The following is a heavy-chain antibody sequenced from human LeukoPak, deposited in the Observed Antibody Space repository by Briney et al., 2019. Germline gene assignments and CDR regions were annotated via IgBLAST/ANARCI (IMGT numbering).Heavy chain of an antibody. CDR3: ARDNSGYSPFDS. Sequence: PSETLSLTCIVSGGSSSRGDDYWSWIRQSPGKGLEWIGNIYYTGTTNYNPSLKSRVTISVDASKNQVSLKVNSVTAADTAMYYCARDNSGYSPFDSWGQGTLVTVSS. D-gene: IGHD3-22*01. CDR1: GGSSSRGDDY. V-gene: IGHV4-30-4*01. J-gene: IGHJ4*02. CDR2: IYYTGTT.